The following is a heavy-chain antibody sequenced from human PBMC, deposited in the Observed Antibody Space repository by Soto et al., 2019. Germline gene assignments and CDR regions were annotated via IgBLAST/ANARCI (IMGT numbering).Heavy chain of an antibody. CDR2: ISYDGSNK. Sequence: QVQLVESGGGVVQPGRSLRLSCAASGFTFSSYGMHWVRQAPGKGLEWVAVISYDGSNKYYADSVKGRFTISRDNSKNTLYLQMNSLRAEDTAGYYCAKDGGLTTLDYWGQGTLVTVSS. V-gene: IGHV3-30*18. J-gene: IGHJ4*02. D-gene: IGHD4-17*01. CDR3: AKDGGLTTLDY. CDR1: GFTFSSYG.